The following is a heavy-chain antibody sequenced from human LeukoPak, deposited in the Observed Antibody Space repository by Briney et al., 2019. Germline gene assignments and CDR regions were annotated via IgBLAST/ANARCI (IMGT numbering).Heavy chain of an antibody. CDR1: GGSISSYY. J-gene: IGHJ5*02. Sequence: SETLSLTCTVSGGSISSYYWSWIRQPPGKGLEWIGYIYYSGSTYYNPSLKSRVTISVDTSKNQFSLKLSSVTAADTAVYYCARGVVVPAVPLNWFDPWGQGTLVTVSS. CDR3: ARGVVVPAVPLNWFDP. CDR2: IYYSGST. D-gene: IGHD2-2*01. V-gene: IGHV4-59*06.